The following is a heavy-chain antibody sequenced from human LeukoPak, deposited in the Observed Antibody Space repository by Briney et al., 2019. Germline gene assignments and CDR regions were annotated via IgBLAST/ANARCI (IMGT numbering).Heavy chain of an antibody. CDR1: GFTFKTYW. D-gene: IGHD3-16*01. CDR3: ARDWGGSGPTSHDY. CDR2: ISSDGSNT. V-gene: IGHV3-74*01. J-gene: IGHJ4*02. Sequence: GGSLRLSCAASGFTFKTYWMHWVRQAPGRGPVWASRISSDGSNTRYADSVKGRFTVSRDNAKNTLYLQMNSLRAEGTAVYYCARDWGGSGPTSHDYWGQGTLVTVSS.